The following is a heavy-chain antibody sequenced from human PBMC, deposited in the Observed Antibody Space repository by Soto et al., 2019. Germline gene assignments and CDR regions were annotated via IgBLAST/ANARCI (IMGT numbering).Heavy chain of an antibody. CDR1: GGTFSGYA. CDR2: IIPLLGIT. V-gene: IGHV1-69*01. CDR3: ARDPRSITGTTSSEDFQH. J-gene: IGHJ1*01. D-gene: IGHD1-20*01. Sequence: QAQLMQSGAEVKKPGSSVKVSCKASGGTFSGYAINWVRLAPGQGLEWMGGIIPLLGITDYGQKFQGRITIAADESAGTAYMDLRGLRSEDTAVYYCARDPRSITGTTSSEDFQHWGQGTLVSVSS.